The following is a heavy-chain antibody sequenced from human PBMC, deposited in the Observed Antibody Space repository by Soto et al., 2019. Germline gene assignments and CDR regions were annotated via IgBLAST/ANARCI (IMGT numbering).Heavy chain of an antibody. V-gene: IGHV4-59*08. CDR1: GGSISSYY. Sequence: QSQTLSLTCTVSGGSISSYYWSWIRQPPGKGLEWIGYIYYSGSTNYNPSLKSRVTISVDTSKNQFSLKLGSVTAADTAVYYCARLRAVVPAAMGGWFDPWGQGTLVTVSS. CDR3: ARLRAVVPAAMGGWFDP. D-gene: IGHD2-2*01. J-gene: IGHJ5*02. CDR2: IYYSGST.